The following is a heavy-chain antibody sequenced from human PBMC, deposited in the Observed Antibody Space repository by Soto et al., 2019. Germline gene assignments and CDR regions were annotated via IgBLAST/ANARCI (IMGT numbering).Heavy chain of an antibody. Sequence: QVQLVQSGAEVKKPGSSVTVSCKASGGTFSSYTISWVRQAPGQGLEWMGGIIPIFGTANYAQKFQGRVTIXXAXSXATAYMELSRRSSEDTAVYYCARGNHRWLQLWYFDLWGRGTLVPVSS. CDR1: GGTFSSYT. J-gene: IGHJ2*01. CDR2: IIPIFGTA. V-gene: IGHV1-69*12. CDR3: ARGNHRWLQLWYFDL. D-gene: IGHD5-12*01.